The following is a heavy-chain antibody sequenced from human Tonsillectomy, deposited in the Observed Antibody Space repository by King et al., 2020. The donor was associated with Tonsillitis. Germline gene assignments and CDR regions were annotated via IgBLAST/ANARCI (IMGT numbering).Heavy chain of an antibody. CDR3: ARDTGPRSGGYDY. CDR1: GFTVSSNY. V-gene: IGHV3-66*01. Sequence: VQLVESGGGLVQPGGSLRLSCAASGFTVSSNYMSWVRQAPGKGLEWVSVIYSGGSTYYADSVKGRFTISRDNSKNTLYLQMNSLRAEDTAVYYCARDTGPRSGGYDYWGQGTLVTVSS. CDR2: IYSGGST. D-gene: IGHD1-26*01. J-gene: IGHJ4*02.